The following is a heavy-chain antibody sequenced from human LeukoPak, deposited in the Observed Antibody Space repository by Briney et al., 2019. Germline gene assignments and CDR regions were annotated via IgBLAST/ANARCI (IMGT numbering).Heavy chain of an antibody. CDR2: LYKSVIT. CDR3: ARDCSSTSCQSEAFDI. D-gene: IGHD2-2*01. V-gene: IGHV4-59*02. Sequence: PSETLSLTCTVSGGSASTYYWSWIRQPPGKGLEWIGYLYKSVITNSIPSLKSRVTISLDTSRNQVSLRLSSVTAADTAVYYCARDCSSTSCQSEAFDIWGQGTMVTVSS. CDR1: GGSASTYY. J-gene: IGHJ3*02.